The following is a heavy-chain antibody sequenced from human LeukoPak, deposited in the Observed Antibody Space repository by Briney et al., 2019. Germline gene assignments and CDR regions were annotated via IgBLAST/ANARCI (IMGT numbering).Heavy chain of an antibody. D-gene: IGHD6-19*01. CDR2: IRYDGSNK. CDR3: AKLDSSGWYLDY. CDR1: GFTFSSYA. V-gene: IGHV3-30*02. J-gene: IGHJ4*02. Sequence: PGGSLRLSCATSGFTFSSYAMSWVRQAPGKGLEWVAFIRYDGSNKYYADSVKGRFTISRDNSKNTLYLQMNSLRAEDTAVYYCAKLDSSGWYLDYWGQGTLVTVSS.